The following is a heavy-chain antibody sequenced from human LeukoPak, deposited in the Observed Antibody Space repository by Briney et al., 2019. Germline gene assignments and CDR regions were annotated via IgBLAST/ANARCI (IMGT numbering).Heavy chain of an antibody. V-gene: IGHV1-18*04. CDR1: GYTFTGYY. J-gene: IGHJ4*02. CDR3: ARGESNSGSYYWTN. CDR2: ISAYNGNT. Sequence: GASVKVSCKASGYTFTGYYMHWVRQAPGQGLEWMGWISAYNGNTNYAQKLQGRVTMTTDTSTSTAYMELRSLRSDDTAVYYCARGESNSGSYYWTNWGQGTLVTVSS. D-gene: IGHD1-26*01.